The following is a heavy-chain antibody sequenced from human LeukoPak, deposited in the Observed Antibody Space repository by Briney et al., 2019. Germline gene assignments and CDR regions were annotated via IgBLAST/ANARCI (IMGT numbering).Heavy chain of an antibody. CDR1: GFTFSSYS. Sequence: PGGSLRLSCAASGFTFSSYSMNWVRQAPWKGLEWVSSISSSSSYIYYADSVKGRFTISRDNAKNSLYLQMNSLRAEDTAVYYCARPYCSGGSCTYYFDYWGQGTLVTVSS. J-gene: IGHJ4*02. V-gene: IGHV3-21*01. CDR3: ARPYCSGGSCTYYFDY. D-gene: IGHD2-15*01. CDR2: ISSSSSYI.